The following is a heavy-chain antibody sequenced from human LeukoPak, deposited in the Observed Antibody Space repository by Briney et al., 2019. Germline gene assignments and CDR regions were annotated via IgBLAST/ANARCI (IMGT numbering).Heavy chain of an antibody. J-gene: IGHJ4*02. Sequence: SETLSLTCTVSGGSISSYYWSWIRQPPGKGLEWIGYIYYSGSTNYNPSLKSRVTISVDTSKNQFSLKLSSVTAADTAVYYCARLETGDHGPLLYYSDYWGQGTLVTVSS. CDR3: ARLETGDHGPLLYYSDY. CDR2: IYYSGST. CDR1: GGSISSYY. D-gene: IGHD7-27*01. V-gene: IGHV4-59*08.